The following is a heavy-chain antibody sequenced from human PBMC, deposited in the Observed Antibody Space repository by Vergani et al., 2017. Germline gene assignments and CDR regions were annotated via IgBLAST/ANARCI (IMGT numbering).Heavy chain of an antibody. V-gene: IGHV5-51*01. CDR3: ARVHTQTYYDFWSGYSVFDY. D-gene: IGHD3-3*01. J-gene: IGHJ4*02. CDR1: GYSFTSFW. Sequence: EVQLVQSGAAVKKPGESLKISCKGSGYSFTSFWIGWVRQMPGTGLEWMGIIYPGDSDTRYSPSFQGQGTISADKSISTAYLQWSSLKASDTAMYYCARVHTQTYYDFWSGYSVFDYWGQGTLVTVSS. CDR2: IYPGDSDT.